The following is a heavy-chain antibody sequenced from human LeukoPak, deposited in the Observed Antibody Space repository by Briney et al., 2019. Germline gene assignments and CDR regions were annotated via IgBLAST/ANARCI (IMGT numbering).Heavy chain of an antibody. Sequence: SETLSLTCTVSGGSISSYYWSWLRQPPGKGLEWIGYIYYSGSTNYNPSLKSRVTISVDTSKNQLSLKLSSVTAADTAVYYCARDPGSGWYRWFDPWGQGTLVTVSS. J-gene: IGHJ5*02. V-gene: IGHV4-59*01. CDR1: GGSISSYY. CDR3: ARDPGSGWYRWFDP. D-gene: IGHD6-19*01. CDR2: IYYSGST.